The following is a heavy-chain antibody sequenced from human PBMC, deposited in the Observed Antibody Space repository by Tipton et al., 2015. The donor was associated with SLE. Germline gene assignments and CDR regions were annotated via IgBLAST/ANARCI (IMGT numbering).Heavy chain of an antibody. CDR1: GFTFSNYA. V-gene: IGHV3-23*01. Sequence: SLRLSCAASGFTFSNYAMSWVRQAPGKGLEWVSAISGSGGSTYYVDSVKGRFTISRDNSKNTLYLQMNSLRAEDTAVYYCARALYCSSTTCPTDNWFDPWGQGTLVTVSS. D-gene: IGHD2-2*01. CDR2: ISGSGGST. J-gene: IGHJ5*02. CDR3: ARALYCSSTTCPTDNWFDP.